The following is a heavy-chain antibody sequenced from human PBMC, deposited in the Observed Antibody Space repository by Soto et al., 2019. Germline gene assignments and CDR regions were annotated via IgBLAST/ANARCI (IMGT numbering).Heavy chain of an antibody. CDR2: VYYTGKT. CDR1: GASIRSSY. J-gene: IGHJ3*02. D-gene: IGHD1-7*01. CDR3: ARGFFETGTGHSNPFDI. Sequence: QVQLQESDPGLVKPWETLSLTCTVSGASIRSSYWSWIRQSPGKGLEWIAYVYYTGKTNFNPSLSGRVTVSVDTSKNQLSLKLTSATAADTAVYYCARGFFETGTGHSNPFDIWGQGTRVTVSS. V-gene: IGHV4-59*01.